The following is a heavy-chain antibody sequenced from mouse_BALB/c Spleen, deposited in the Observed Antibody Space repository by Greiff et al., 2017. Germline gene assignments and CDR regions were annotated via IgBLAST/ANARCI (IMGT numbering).Heavy chain of an antibody. D-gene: IGHD2-14*01. V-gene: IGHV5-6-5*01. J-gene: IGHJ2*01. CDR3: ARGGVRRGYYFDY. CDR1: GFTFSSYA. Sequence: EVMLVESGGGLVKPGGSLKLSCAASGFTFSSYAMSWVRQTPEKRLEWVASISSGGSTYYPDSVKGRFTISRDNARNILYLQMSSLRSEDTAMYYCARGGVRRGYYFDYWGQGTTLTVSS. CDR2: ISSGGST.